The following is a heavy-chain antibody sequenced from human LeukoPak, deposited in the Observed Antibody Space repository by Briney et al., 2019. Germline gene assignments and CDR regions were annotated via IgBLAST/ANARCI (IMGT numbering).Heavy chain of an antibody. Sequence: PGRSLRLSCAASGFTFSSYGMHWVRQAPGKGLEWVAVIWYDGSNKYYADSVKGRFTISRDNSKNTLYLQINSLRDDDTAVYYCGKTTVGYSSGQKPAWPVDFWGQGTLVTVSS. CDR1: GFTFSSYG. D-gene: IGHD5-18*01. CDR3: GKTTVGYSSGQKPAWPVDF. V-gene: IGHV3-33*06. J-gene: IGHJ4*02. CDR2: IWYDGSNK.